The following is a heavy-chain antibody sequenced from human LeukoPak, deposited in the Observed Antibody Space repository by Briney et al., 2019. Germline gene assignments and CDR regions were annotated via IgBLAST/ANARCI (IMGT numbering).Heavy chain of an antibody. D-gene: IGHD3-16*01. J-gene: IGHJ4*02. CDR2: IYYSGST. CDR1: GGSISSYY. CDR3: ARDRDGGSADY. V-gene: IGHV4-59*01. Sequence: SETLSLTCTVSGGSISSYYWSWIRQPPGKGLEWIGYIYYSGSTNYNPSLKSRVTISVDTSKNQFSLKLSSVTAADTAVYYCARDRDGGSADYWGQGTLVTVSS.